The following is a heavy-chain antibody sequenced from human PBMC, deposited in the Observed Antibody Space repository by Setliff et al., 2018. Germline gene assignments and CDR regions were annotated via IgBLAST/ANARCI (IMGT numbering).Heavy chain of an antibody. J-gene: IGHJ4*02. D-gene: IGHD3-22*01. CDR2: MNPNSGRT. Sequence: ASVKVSCKASGYTFTAYDIVWVRQATGQGLEWMGWMNPNSGRTGYPQKFQGRVTMTRNTSISTAYMELSSLRSDDTAVYYCVRGQGPRTVVAIPFDHWGQGTLVTVSS. CDR3: VRGQGPRTVVAIPFDH. V-gene: IGHV1-8*02. CDR1: GYTFTAYD.